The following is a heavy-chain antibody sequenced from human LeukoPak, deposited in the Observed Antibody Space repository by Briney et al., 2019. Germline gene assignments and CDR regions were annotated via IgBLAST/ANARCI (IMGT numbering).Heavy chain of an antibody. Sequence: ASETLSLTCTVSGGSISSGSYYWSWIRQPAGKGLEWIGRIYTSGSTNYNPSLKSRVTISVDTSKNQFSLKLSSVTAADTAVYYCARVGMDSSGYLYYFDYWGQGTLVTVFS. V-gene: IGHV4-61*02. CDR3: ARVGMDSSGYLYYFDY. J-gene: IGHJ4*02. CDR2: IYTSGST. CDR1: GGSISSGSYY. D-gene: IGHD3-22*01.